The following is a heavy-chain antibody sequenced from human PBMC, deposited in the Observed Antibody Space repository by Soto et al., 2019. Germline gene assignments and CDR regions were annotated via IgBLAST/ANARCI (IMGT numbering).Heavy chain of an antibody. J-gene: IGHJ4*02. CDR1: GFTFSNYG. V-gene: IGHV3-33*01. D-gene: IGHD3-10*01. CDR2: IWYDGNNK. CDR3: ARDLQGSGSFYSPDY. Sequence: QVQLVESGGGVVQPGRSLRLSCAASGFTFSNYGMHWVRQAPGKGLEWVAVIWYDGNNKYYADSVKGRFTISRDNSKSTLYLQMNSLRAEDTAVYYCARDLQGSGSFYSPDYWGQGTLVTVSS.